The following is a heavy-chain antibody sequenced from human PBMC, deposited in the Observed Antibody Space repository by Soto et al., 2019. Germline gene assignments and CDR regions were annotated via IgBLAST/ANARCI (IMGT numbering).Heavy chain of an antibody. J-gene: IGHJ5*02. CDR1: GGSISSSSYY. V-gene: IGHV4-39*01. D-gene: IGHD5-18*01. CDR2: IYYRGST. CDR3: ARSTGGYSYGFGWFDP. Sequence: QLQLQESGPGLVKPSETLSLTCTVSGGSISSSSYYWGWIRQPPEKGLEWIGSIYYRGSTYYNPSLKSRVTTSGDTSKNQFSLKLSSVTAADTAVYYCARSTGGYSYGFGWFDPWGQGTLVTVSS.